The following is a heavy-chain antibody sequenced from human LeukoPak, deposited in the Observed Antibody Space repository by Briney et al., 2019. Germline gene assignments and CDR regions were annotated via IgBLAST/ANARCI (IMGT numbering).Heavy chain of an antibody. CDR2: IWYDGSNK. CDR1: GFRFSTYG. Sequence: QPGGSLRLSCAASGFRFSTYGMHWVRQAPGKGLEWVAVIWYDGSNKNYADSVKGRFTISRDNSKNTVYLQMSSLRVEDTAVYYCAKLIGADAFDFWGQGTIVTVSS. CDR3: AKLIGADAFDF. V-gene: IGHV3-33*06. J-gene: IGHJ3*01. D-gene: IGHD7-27*01.